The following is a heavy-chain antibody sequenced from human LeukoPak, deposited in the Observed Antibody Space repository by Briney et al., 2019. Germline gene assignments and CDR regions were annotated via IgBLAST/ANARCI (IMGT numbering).Heavy chain of an antibody. CDR1: GFTFSSYW. V-gene: IGHV3-7*01. CDR2: IKQDGSEK. J-gene: IGHJ6*02. D-gene: IGHD3-10*01. CDR3: ARDRAGKNYYYYGMDV. Sequence: GGSLRLSCAASGFTFSSYWMSWVRQAPGKGLEWVANIKQDGSEKYYVDSVKGRLTISRDNAKNSLYLQMNSLRAEDTAVYYCARDRAGKNYYYYGMDVWGQGTTVTVSS.